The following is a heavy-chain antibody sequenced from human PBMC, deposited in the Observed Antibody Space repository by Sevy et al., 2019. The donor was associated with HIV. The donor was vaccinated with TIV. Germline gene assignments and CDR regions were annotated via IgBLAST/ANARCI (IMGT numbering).Heavy chain of an antibody. CDR1: GFSFSNYN. CDR3: AKWDADRRWYLDY. V-gene: IGHV3-21*06. Sequence: GGSLRLSCAASGFSFSNYNMNWVRQAPGKGLEWVSSITGSSDYIYYADSVKGRFTISRDNAKNSLYLRMNSLKTEDTAVYYCAKWDADRRWYLDYWGQGILVTVSS. J-gene: IGHJ4*02. CDR2: ITGSSDYI. D-gene: IGHD1-26*01.